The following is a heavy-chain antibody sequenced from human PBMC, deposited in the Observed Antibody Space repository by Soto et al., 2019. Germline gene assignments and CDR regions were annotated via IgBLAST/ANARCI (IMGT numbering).Heavy chain of an antibody. CDR2: INAGNGNT. CDR1: GYTFTSYA. D-gene: IGHD2-15*01. J-gene: IGHJ4*02. V-gene: IGHV1-3*01. CDR3: ARDLGYALPDY. Sequence: ASVNVSCKASGYTFTSYAMHWVRQAPGQRLEWMGWINAGNGNTKYSQKFQGRVTITRDTSASTAYMELSSLRSEDTAVYYCARDLGYALPDYWGQGTLVTVSS.